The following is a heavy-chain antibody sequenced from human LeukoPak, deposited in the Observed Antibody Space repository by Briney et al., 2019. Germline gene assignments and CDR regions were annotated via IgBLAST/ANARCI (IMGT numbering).Heavy chain of an antibody. CDR2: IWYDGSNE. V-gene: IGHV3-33*06. CDR1: GFTFSRYA. CDR3: AEGSGYYYYYMDV. J-gene: IGHJ6*03. Sequence: GGSLRLSCAASGFTFSRYAMHWVRQAPGKGLEWVALIWYDGSNEYYADSVKGRFTISRDNSKNTLYLQMNSLRAEDTAVYYCAEGSGYYYYYMDVWGKGTTVTVSS.